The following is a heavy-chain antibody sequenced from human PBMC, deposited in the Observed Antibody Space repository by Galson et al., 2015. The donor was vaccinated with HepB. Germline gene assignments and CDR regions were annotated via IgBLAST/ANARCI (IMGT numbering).Heavy chain of an antibody. Sequence: SLRLSCAASGFTFSSYSMNWVRQAPGKGLEWVSYISSSSSTIYYADSVKCRFTISRDNAKNSLYLQMNSLRAEDTAVYYCARDPPSGARGGGMDVWGQGTTVTVSS. CDR1: GFTFSSYS. CDR3: ARDPPSGARGGGMDV. J-gene: IGHJ6*02. CDR2: ISSSSSTI. D-gene: IGHD2-15*01. V-gene: IGHV3-48*01.